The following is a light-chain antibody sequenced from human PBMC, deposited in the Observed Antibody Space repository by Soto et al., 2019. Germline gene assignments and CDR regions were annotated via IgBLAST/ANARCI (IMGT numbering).Light chain of an antibody. CDR3: QQYGSSPGT. CDR2: GAS. CDR1: QSVSSN. J-gene: IGKJ1*01. V-gene: IGKV3-20*01. Sequence: ELVMTQSPATLSVSPGQRATLPCRSSQSVSSNLAWYQQKPGQAPRLLIYGASSRATGIPDRFSGSGSGTDFTLTISRLEPEDFAVYYCQQYGSSPGTFGQGTKVDIK.